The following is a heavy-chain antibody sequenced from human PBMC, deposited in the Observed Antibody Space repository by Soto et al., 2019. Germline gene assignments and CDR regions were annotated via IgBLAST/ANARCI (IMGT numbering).Heavy chain of an antibody. V-gene: IGHV3-33*01. CDR2: IWYDGSNK. CDR1: RFTFSCYG. D-gene: IGHD5-12*01. CDR3: TRCCVGYNSNFDY. J-gene: IGHJ4*02. Sequence: GGSLRLSCAASRFTFSCYGMHWVRQAPGKGLEWVEAIWYDGSNKYYEDSVKGRFTISRNNSKNTLHMQMNSLRAEDTAVYYCTRCCVGYNSNFDYWGQGTLVTVSS.